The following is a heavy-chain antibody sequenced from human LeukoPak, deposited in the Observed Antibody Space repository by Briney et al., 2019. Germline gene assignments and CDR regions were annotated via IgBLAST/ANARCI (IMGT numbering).Heavy chain of an antibody. V-gene: IGHV4-38-2*02. D-gene: IGHD3-22*01. J-gene: IGHJ4*02. CDR2: IYHSGST. CDR1: GYSISSGYY. CDR3: ARVTLYYYDSSGSLDY. Sequence: SETLSLTCTVSGYSISSGYYWGWIRQPPGKGLEWIGSIYHSGSTYYNPSLKSRVTISVDTSKNQFSLKLSSVTAADTAVYYCARVTLYYYDSSGSLDYWGQGTLVTVSS.